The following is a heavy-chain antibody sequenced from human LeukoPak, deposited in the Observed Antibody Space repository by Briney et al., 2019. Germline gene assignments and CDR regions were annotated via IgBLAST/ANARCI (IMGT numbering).Heavy chain of an antibody. Sequence: GGSLRLSCAASGFTFDDYAMHWVRQAPGKGLEWVSSLSGSGGKTFYADSVRGRFTISRDTSKNALYLQMNSLSAEDTAVYYCAKRFAGPSIRSEYYFDYWGQGTLVTVSS. D-gene: IGHD3-3*02. V-gene: IGHV3-23*01. J-gene: IGHJ4*02. CDR2: LSGSGGKT. CDR1: GFTFDDYA. CDR3: AKRFAGPSIRSEYYFDY.